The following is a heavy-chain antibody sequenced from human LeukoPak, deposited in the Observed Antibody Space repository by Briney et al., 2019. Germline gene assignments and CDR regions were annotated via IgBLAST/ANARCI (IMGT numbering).Heavy chain of an antibody. Sequence: PGRSLRLSCAASGFTFSSYAMHWVRQAPGKGLEWVSVIYHSGNTDYADSVKGRFTISRDNSKNTVYLQMSSLRAEDTAVYYCARVRVTGYSNFAYWGQGTLVTVSS. CDR1: GFTFSSYA. CDR3: ARVRVTGYSNFAY. D-gene: IGHD3-9*01. CDR2: IYHSGNT. J-gene: IGHJ4*02. V-gene: IGHV3-53*01.